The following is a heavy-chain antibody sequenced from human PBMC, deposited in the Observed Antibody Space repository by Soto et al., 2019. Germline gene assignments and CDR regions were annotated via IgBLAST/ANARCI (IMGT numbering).Heavy chain of an antibody. J-gene: IGHJ4*02. Sequence: WRSLRLSCAASGFIFSYHAMSWFRQAPGKGLEWDSSISGSGRSTYSPDSVQGRFTIFRDNSNNTLYLQMNSLRAEVTALYYCAKGQVHSQADSSSIFDTWGQGILVTISS. CDR2: ISGSGRST. D-gene: IGHD3-10*01. CDR1: GFIFSYHA. V-gene: IGHV3-23*01. CDR3: AKGQVHSQADSSSIFDT.